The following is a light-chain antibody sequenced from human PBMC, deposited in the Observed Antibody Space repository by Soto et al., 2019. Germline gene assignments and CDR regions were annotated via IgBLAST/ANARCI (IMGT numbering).Light chain of an antibody. CDR3: QQYNNWPRT. Sequence: EIVMTQSPATLSVSPGERATLSCRASQSISSNLAWYQQKPGQAPRLLIYGASIKTTGIPARFSGSGSGKEFTLTISRLQAEDFAVYYCQQYNNWPRTFGQGTKLEIK. J-gene: IGKJ2*01. CDR2: GAS. V-gene: IGKV3-15*01. CDR1: QSISSN.